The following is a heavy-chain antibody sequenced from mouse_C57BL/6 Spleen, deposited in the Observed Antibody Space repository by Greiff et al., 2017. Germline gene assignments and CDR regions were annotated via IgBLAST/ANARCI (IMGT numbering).Heavy chain of an antibody. Sequence: VKLQASGAELVRPGASVTLSCKASGYTFTDYEMHWVKQTPVHGLEWIGAIDPETGGTAYNQKFKGKAILTADKSSSTAYMELRSLTSEDSAVYYCTRGNYYFDYWGQGTTLTVSS. J-gene: IGHJ2*01. V-gene: IGHV1-15*01. CDR3: TRGNYYFDY. CDR1: GYTFTDYE. D-gene: IGHD2-1*01. CDR2: IDPETGGT.